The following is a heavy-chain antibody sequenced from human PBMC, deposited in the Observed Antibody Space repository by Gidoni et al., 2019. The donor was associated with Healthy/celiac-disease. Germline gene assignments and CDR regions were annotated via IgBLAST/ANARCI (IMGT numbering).Heavy chain of an antibody. Sequence: QVQLQESGPGLVKPSETLSLPCTVSGGSISSYYWRWIRQPAGKGLEWIGRIYTSGSTNYNPSLKSRVTMSVDTSKNQFSLKLSSVTAADTAVYYCARGSRVRTFGGMDVWGQGTTVTVSS. D-gene: IGHD3-16*01. CDR3: ARGSRVRTFGGMDV. J-gene: IGHJ6*02. V-gene: IGHV4-4*07. CDR2: IYTSGST. CDR1: GGSISSYY.